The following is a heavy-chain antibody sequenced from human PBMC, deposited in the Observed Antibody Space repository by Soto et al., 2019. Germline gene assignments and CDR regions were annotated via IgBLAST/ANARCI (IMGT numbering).Heavy chain of an antibody. CDR3: ERGGATAWFDP. CDR2: IYSGGST. CDR1: GFTVSSNY. Sequence: GGSLRLSCAASGFTVSSNYMSWVRQAPGKGLEWVSVIYSGGSTYYADSVKGRFTISRDNSKNTLYLQMNSLRAEDTAVYYCERGGATAWFDPWGQGTLVTVSS. D-gene: IGHD1-26*01. J-gene: IGHJ5*02. V-gene: IGHV3-53*01.